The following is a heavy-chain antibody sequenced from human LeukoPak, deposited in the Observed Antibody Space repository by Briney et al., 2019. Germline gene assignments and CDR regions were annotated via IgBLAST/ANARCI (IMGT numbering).Heavy chain of an antibody. CDR1: GYTFTSYA. CDR3: ARGEAAGTGY. D-gene: IGHD6-13*01. V-gene: IGHV1-3*04. Sequence: ASVKLSCKASGYTFTSYAIHWVRQAPGQRLEWMGWINTGNGNTKYSQKFQGRVTITRDTSASTAYMELSSLRSEDTAVYYCARGEAAGTGYWGQGTLVTVSS. CDR2: INTGNGNT. J-gene: IGHJ4*01.